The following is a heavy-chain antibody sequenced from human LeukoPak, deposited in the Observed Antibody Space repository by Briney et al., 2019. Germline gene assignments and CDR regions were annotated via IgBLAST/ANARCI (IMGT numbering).Heavy chain of an antibody. J-gene: IGHJ6*03. D-gene: IGHD2-15*01. V-gene: IGHV4-59*08. CDR3: ARLAIYCSGGSCYSFDYYYYMDV. Sequence: SETLSLTCTVSGGSISSYYWSWIRQPPGKGLEWIGYIYYSGSTNYNPSLKSRVTISVDTSKNQFSLKLSSVTAADTAVYYCARLAIYCSGGSCYSFDYYYYMDVRGKGTTVTVSS. CDR2: IYYSGST. CDR1: GGSISSYY.